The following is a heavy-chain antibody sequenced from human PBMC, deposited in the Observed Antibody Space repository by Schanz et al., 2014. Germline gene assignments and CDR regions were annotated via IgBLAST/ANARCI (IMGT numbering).Heavy chain of an antibody. Sequence: EVQLLESGGGLVQPGGSLRLSCAASGFTFSDYSMNWVRQIPGKGLEWVSAISASGGTTYYADSVKGRFTISRDNSKNTLYLQMNSLRAEDTAVYYCAKGRFGELSAFDIWGQGTMVTVSS. CDR2: ISASGGTT. CDR1: GFTFSDYS. D-gene: IGHD3-10*01. V-gene: IGHV3-23*01. CDR3: AKGRFGELSAFDI. J-gene: IGHJ3*02.